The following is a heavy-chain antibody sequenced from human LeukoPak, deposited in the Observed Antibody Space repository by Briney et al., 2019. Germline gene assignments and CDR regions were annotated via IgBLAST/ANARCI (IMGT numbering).Heavy chain of an antibody. CDR2: ISGSGGST. D-gene: IGHD5-12*01. J-gene: IGHJ6*03. V-gene: IGHV3-23*01. CDR1: GFTFSSYG. CDR3: AKAGGRVATIRDDYYYYYMDV. Sequence: PGGSLRLSCAASGFTFSSYGMSWVRQAPGKGLEWVSAISGSGGSTYYADSVKGRFTISRDNSKNTLYLQMNSLRAEDTAVYYCAKAGGRVATIRDDYYYYYMDVWGKGTTVTVSS.